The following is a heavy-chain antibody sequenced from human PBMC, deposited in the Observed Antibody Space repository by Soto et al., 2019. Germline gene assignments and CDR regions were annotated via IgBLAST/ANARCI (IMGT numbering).Heavy chain of an antibody. Sequence: PSDTLSLTCTVSGGSISSYYWSWIRQPPGKGLEWIGYIYYSGSTNYNPSLKSRVTISVDTSKNQFSLKLSSVTAADTAVYYCARDSSSSLLDFDYWGQGTLVTVSS. V-gene: IGHV4-59*01. CDR2: IYYSGST. CDR1: GGSISSYY. D-gene: IGHD6-6*01. J-gene: IGHJ4*02. CDR3: ARDSSSSLLDFDY.